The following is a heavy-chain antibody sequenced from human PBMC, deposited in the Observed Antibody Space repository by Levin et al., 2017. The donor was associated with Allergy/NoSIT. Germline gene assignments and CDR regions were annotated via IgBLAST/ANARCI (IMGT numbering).Heavy chain of an antibody. D-gene: IGHD2-15*01. Sequence: RGESLKISCAASGFTFSSYEMNWVRQAPGKGLEWVSYISSSGSTIYYADSVKGRFTISRDNAKNSLYLQMNSLRAEDTAVYYCARGGYCSGGSCYSYWYFDLWGRGTLVTVSS. J-gene: IGHJ2*01. CDR2: ISSSGSTI. V-gene: IGHV3-48*03. CDR3: ARGGYCSGGSCYSYWYFDL. CDR1: GFTFSSYE.